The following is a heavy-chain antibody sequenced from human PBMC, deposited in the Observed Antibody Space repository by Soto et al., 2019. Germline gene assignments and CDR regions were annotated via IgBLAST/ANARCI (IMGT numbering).Heavy chain of an antibody. CDR1: GGSISSYY. Sequence: PSETLSLTCTVSGGSISSYYWSWIRQPPGKGLEWIGYIYYSGSTNYNPSLKSRVTISVDTSKNQFSLKLSSVTAADTAVYYCARYYDFLRFDYWGQGTLVTVSS. J-gene: IGHJ4*02. CDR3: ARYYDFLRFDY. V-gene: IGHV4-59*01. D-gene: IGHD3-3*01. CDR2: IYYSGST.